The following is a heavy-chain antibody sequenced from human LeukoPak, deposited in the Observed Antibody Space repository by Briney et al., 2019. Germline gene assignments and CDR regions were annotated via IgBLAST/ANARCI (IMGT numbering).Heavy chain of an antibody. Sequence: ASVKVSCKASGGTFTSYAISWVRQAPGQGLEWMGRSIPILGIANYAQKFQGRVTITADKSTSTAYMELSSLRSEDTAVYYCARGPRDTAMDITDVWGQGTTVTVSS. CDR2: SIPILGIA. J-gene: IGHJ6*02. D-gene: IGHD5-18*01. CDR1: GGTFTSYA. V-gene: IGHV1-69*04. CDR3: ARGPRDTAMDITDV.